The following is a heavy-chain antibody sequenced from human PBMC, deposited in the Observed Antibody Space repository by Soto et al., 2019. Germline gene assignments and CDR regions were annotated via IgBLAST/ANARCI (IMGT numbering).Heavy chain of an antibody. CDR1: GFTFSDYY. D-gene: IGHD1-26*01. J-gene: IGHJ4*02. CDR2: IRGSGSYT. CDR3: ARDGGNSGRYDY. Sequence: SLRLSCAASGFTFSDYYMSWIRQAPGKGLEWISYIRGSGSYTDYADSVKGRFTISRDNAKNSLYLQMNSLRAEDTAVYYCARDGGNSGRYDYWGQGTLLTVSS. V-gene: IGHV3-11*06.